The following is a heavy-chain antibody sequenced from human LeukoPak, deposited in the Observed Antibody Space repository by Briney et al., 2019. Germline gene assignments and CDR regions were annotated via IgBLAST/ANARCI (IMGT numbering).Heavy chain of an antibody. V-gene: IGHV3-33*01. Sequence: GGSLRLSCAAPGFTFSSYGMHWVRQAPGKGLEWVALIWYDGSKQYYADSVKGRFTISRDNSKNTLHLQMNSLRAEDTAVFYCARLIGWSRFDPWGQGALVTVSS. J-gene: IGHJ5*02. CDR1: GFTFSSYG. D-gene: IGHD6-19*01. CDR3: ARLIGWSRFDP. CDR2: IWYDGSKQ.